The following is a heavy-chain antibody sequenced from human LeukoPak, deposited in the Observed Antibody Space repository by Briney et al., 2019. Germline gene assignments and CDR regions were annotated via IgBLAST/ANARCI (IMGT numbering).Heavy chain of an antibody. CDR3: ARINVGATGGYYFDY. J-gene: IGHJ4*02. D-gene: IGHD1-26*01. Sequence: KPSETLSLTCTVSGYSISSGYYWGWIRQPPGKGLEWIGSIYHSGSTYYNPSLKSRVTISVDTSKNQFSLKLSSVTAADTAVYYCARINVGATGGYYFDYWGQGTLVTVSS. CDR1: GYSISSGYY. V-gene: IGHV4-38-2*02. CDR2: IYHSGST.